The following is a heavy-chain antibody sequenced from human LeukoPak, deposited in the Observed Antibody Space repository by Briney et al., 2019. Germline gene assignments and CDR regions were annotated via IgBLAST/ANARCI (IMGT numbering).Heavy chain of an antibody. Sequence: GGSLRLSCAASGLTFSSYGMHWVRQAPGKGLEWVAVISYDGSNNYYADSVKGRFTISRDNSKNTLYLQMTSLRADDTAIYYCARDENGSYLHYWGQGALVTVSS. CDR3: ARDENGSYLHY. V-gene: IGHV3-30*03. J-gene: IGHJ4*02. CDR1: GLTFSSYG. D-gene: IGHD1-26*01. CDR2: ISYDGSNN.